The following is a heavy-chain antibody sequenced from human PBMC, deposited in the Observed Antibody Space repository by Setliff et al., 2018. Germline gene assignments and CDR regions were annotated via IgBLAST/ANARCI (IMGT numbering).Heavy chain of an antibody. CDR2: IHPADYDT. V-gene: IGHV5-51*01. Sequence: PGESLKISCKVSGNGFTDLWIAWVRQTPGKRLEWMGIIHPADYDTRYSPSLQGQVTFSAGRSISTAHLQWDSLKASDTAMYYCARGYDSGGWNYWGQGTLVTVSS. J-gene: IGHJ4*02. D-gene: IGHD3-22*01. CDR1: GNGFTDLW. CDR3: ARGYDSGGWNY.